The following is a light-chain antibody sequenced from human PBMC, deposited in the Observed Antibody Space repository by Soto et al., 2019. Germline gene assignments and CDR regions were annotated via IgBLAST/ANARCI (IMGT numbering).Light chain of an antibody. CDR1: SSDVGSYNL. Sequence: QSVLTQPASVSGSPGQSITTSCTGTSSDVGSYNLVSWYQQHPGKAPKLMIYEGSKRPSGVSNRFSGSKSSNTASLTISGLQAEDEADYYCCSYAGSSTYVFGTGTKVTVL. V-gene: IGLV2-23*01. CDR2: EGS. CDR3: CSYAGSSTYV. J-gene: IGLJ1*01.